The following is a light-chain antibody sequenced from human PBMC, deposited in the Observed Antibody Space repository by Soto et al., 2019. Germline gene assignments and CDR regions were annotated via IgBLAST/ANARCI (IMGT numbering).Light chain of an antibody. V-gene: IGKV3-11*01. J-gene: IGKJ4*01. Sequence: PGKRATLSCRASQSVGTYLAWYQQKPGQAPRLLIYDASTRATGIPARFSGSGSWTDFTLTISSLQPEDFATYYCQQSYSTPVTFGGGTKVDIK. CDR1: QSVGTY. CDR3: QQSYSTPVT. CDR2: DAS.